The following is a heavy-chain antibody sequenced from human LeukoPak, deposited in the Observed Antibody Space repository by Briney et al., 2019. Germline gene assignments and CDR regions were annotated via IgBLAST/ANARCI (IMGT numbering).Heavy chain of an antibody. CDR1: RYTFTGYY. V-gene: IGHV1-2*02. D-gene: IGHD2-15*01. J-gene: IGHJ3*02. CDR3: ARGLSPGSPSAGDI. CDR2: INPNNDGT. Sequence: ASVKVSCKASRYTFTGYYMHWLGQAPGQGLEWMGWINPNNDGTNYAQKFQGRVTMTRDTSIITAYMELSRLRSDDTAVYHCARGLSPGSPSAGDIWGQGTMVTVSS.